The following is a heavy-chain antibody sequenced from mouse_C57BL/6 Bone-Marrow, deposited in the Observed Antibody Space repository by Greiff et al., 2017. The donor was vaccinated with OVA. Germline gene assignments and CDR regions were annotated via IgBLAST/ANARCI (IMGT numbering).Heavy chain of an antibody. V-gene: IGHV1-64*01. CDR3: ARGEGRPLFDY. J-gene: IGHJ2*01. CDR2: IQPNSGST. D-gene: IGHD1-2*01. Sequence: QVQLQQPGAELVKPGASVKLSCKASGYTFTSYWMHWVKQRPGQGLEWIGMIQPNSGSTNYNEKFKSKATLTVDKSSSTAYMQLSSLTSEDSAVYYCARGEGRPLFDYWGQGTTLTVSS. CDR1: GYTFTSYW.